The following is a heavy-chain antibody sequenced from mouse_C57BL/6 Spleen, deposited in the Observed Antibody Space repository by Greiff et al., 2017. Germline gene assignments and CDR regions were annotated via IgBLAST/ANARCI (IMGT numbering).Heavy chain of an antibody. D-gene: IGHD1-3*01. CDR3: ASLAPRFNFDY. CDR1: GFTFTDYY. Sequence: EVKLMESGGGLVQPGGSLSLSCAASGFTFTDYYMSWVRQPPGKALEWLGFIRNKANGYTTEYSASVKGRFTISSDNSQSILYLQMNALRAEDSATYYCASLAPRFNFDYWGQGTTLTVSS. CDR2: IRNKANGYTT. V-gene: IGHV7-3*01. J-gene: IGHJ2*01.